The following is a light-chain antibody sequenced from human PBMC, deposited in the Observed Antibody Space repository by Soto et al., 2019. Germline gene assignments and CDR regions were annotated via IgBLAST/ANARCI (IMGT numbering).Light chain of an antibody. V-gene: IGLV2-23*01. CDR2: EDT. J-gene: IGLJ3*02. Sequence: QSALTQPASVSGSPGQSITISCTGTSSDVGSYYLVSWYQHHPGKAPKLIIYEDTKRPSGTSNRFSGSKSGNTASLTISGLQAEDEADYYCCSFAGARVMFGGGTNLTVL. CDR3: CSFAGARVM. CDR1: SSDVGSYYL.